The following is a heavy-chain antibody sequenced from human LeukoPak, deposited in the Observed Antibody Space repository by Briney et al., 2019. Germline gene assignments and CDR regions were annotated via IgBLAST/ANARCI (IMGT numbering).Heavy chain of an antibody. V-gene: IGHV1-2*06. Sequence: ASVKVSCKASGYTFTSYDINWVRQATGQGLEWMGRINPNSGGTNYAQKFQGRVTMTRDTSISTAYMELSRLRSDDTAVYYCVRDPGYCSGGSCPLGPNWGQGTLVTVS. CDR1: GYTFTSYD. J-gene: IGHJ4*02. CDR3: VRDPGYCSGGSCPLGPN. D-gene: IGHD2-15*01. CDR2: INPNSGGT.